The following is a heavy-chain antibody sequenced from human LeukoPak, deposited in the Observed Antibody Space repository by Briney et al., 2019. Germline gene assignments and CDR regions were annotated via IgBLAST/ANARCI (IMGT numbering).Heavy chain of an antibody. J-gene: IGHJ4*02. CDR1: GYSFTSYW. D-gene: IGHD1-1*01. CDR3: ARPHGGTDWPYFDY. CDR2: IDPADSQT. Sequence: GESLKISCQGSGYSFTSYWICWVRQMPGRGLEWTGRIDPADSQTNYSPSFQGHVTISADKSISTAYLQWSTLKASDTAMYYCARPHGGTDWPYFDYWGQGTLVTVSS. V-gene: IGHV5-10-1*01.